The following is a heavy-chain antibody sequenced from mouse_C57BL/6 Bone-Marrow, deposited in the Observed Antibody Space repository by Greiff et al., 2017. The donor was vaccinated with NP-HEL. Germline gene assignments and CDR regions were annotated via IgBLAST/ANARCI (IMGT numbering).Heavy chain of an antibody. CDR2: IDPETGGT. V-gene: IGHV1-15*01. J-gene: IGHJ3*01. D-gene: IGHD3-2*02. CDR3: TRRQLRP. Sequence: LVESGAELVRPGASVTLSCKASGYTFTDYEMHWVKQTPVHGLEWIGAIDPETGGTAYNQKFKGKAILTADKSSSTAYMELRSLTSEDSAVYYCTRRQLRPWGQGTLVTVSA. CDR1: GYTFTDYE.